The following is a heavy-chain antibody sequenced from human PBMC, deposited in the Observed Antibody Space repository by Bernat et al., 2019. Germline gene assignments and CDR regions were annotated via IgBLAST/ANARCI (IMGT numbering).Heavy chain of an antibody. Sequence: LVESGGGLIQPGGSLRLSCAASGFTVSSNYMSWVRQAPGKGLEWVSVIYSGGSTYYADSVKGRFTISRDNSKNTLYLQMNSLRAEDTAVYYCARDRGTVTTPWRAFDIWGQGTMVTVSS. J-gene: IGHJ3*02. CDR3: ARDRGTVTTPWRAFDI. CDR1: GFTVSSNY. V-gene: IGHV3-53*01. CDR2: IYSGGST. D-gene: IGHD4-17*01.